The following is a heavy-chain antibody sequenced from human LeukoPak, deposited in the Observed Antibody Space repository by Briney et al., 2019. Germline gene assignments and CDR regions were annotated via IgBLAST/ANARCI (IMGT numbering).Heavy chain of an antibody. V-gene: IGHV3-48*03. CDR1: GFIFMSYE. D-gene: IGHD2-15*01. J-gene: IGHJ6*02. CDR3: ARSYCSGGSCYSYYYGMDV. Sequence: GGSLRLSCAASGFIFMSYEMNWVRQAPGKGLEWVSYISSSGSTIYYADSVTGRFTISRDNAKNSLYLQMNSLRAEDTAVYYCARSYCSGGSCYSYYYGMDVWGQGTTVTVSS. CDR2: ISSSGSTI.